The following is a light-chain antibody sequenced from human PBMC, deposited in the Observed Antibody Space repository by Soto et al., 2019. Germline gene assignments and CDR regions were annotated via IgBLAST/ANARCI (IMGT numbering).Light chain of an antibody. J-gene: IGKJ2*01. CDR3: QKYNRAPFT. V-gene: IGKV1-27*01. CDR1: LGLTDY. CDR2: AAS. Sequence: DIQMTQSPSSLTASVGDRVTMTCRASLGLTDYVAWYQQKPGRAPTLLIYAASILQSGVPSRFSGSGSGTEFTLTINSLPPEDVATYYCQKYNRAPFTFGQGTKLEIK.